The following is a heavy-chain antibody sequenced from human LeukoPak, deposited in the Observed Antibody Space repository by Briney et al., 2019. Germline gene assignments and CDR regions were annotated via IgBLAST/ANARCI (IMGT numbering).Heavy chain of an antibody. J-gene: IGHJ4*02. CDR2: ISSSGSTI. D-gene: IGHD3-16*02. V-gene: IGHV3-11*04. CDR1: GFTFSDYY. CDR3: AKDSYVWGSYRYWFDY. Sequence: GGSLRLSCAASGFTFSDYYMSWIRQAPGKGLEWVSYISSSGSTIYYADSVKGRFTISRDNAKNSLYLQMNSLRAEDTAVYYCAKDSYVWGSYRYWFDYWGQGTLVTVSS.